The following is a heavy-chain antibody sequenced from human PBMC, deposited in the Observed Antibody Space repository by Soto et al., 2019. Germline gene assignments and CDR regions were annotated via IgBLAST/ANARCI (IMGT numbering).Heavy chain of an antibody. CDR1: GFTFSSYA. D-gene: IGHD2-2*01. CDR2: ISSNGGST. J-gene: IGHJ4*02. Sequence: GGSLRLSCAASGFTFSSYAMHWVRQAPGKGLEYVSAISSNGGSTYYTNSVKGRFTISRDNSKNTLYLQMCSLRAEDMAVYYCARDRYCSSTSCYEMGGLDYWGQGTLVTVSS. CDR3: ARDRYCSSTSCYEMGGLDY. V-gene: IGHV3-64*01.